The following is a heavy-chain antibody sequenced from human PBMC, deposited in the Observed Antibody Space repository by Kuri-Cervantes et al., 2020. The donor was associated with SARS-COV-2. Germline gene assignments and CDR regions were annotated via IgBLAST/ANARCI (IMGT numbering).Heavy chain of an antibody. Sequence: SETLSLTCTVSGGSISSSSYYWGWIRQPPGKGLEWIGSIYYSGSTYYNPSLKSRVTISVDTSKNQFSLKLSSVTAADTAVYYCARGRTVTTFYGIRQWFDPWGQGTLVTVSS. D-gene: IGHD4-11*01. CDR2: IYYSGST. V-gene: IGHV4-39*07. CDR3: ARGRTVTTFYGIRQWFDP. J-gene: IGHJ5*02. CDR1: GGSISSSSYY.